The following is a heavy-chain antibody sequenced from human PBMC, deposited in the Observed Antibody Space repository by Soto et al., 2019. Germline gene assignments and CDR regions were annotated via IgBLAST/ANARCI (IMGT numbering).Heavy chain of an antibody. Sequence: SVKVSCKASGGTFSSYAISWVRQAPGQGLEWMGGIIPIFGTANYAQKFQGRVTITADESTSTAYMELSSLRSEDTAVYYCARSDGATRYYYYGMDFWGQGTTVTVSS. D-gene: IGHD1-26*01. CDR2: IIPIFGTA. CDR3: ARSDGATRYYYYGMDF. J-gene: IGHJ6*02. CDR1: GGTFSSYA. V-gene: IGHV1-69*13.